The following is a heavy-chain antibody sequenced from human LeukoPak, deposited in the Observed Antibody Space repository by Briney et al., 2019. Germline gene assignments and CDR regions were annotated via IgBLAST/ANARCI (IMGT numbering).Heavy chain of an antibody. J-gene: IGHJ5*02. Sequence: GGSLRLSCAASGFTFSSYSMNWVRQAPGKGLEWVAFIRYDGSNKYYADSVKGRFTISRDNSKNTLYLQMNSLRAEDTAVYYCAKDLIPAAMGNWFDPWGQGTLVTVSS. CDR1: GFTFSSYS. V-gene: IGHV3-30*02. CDR2: IRYDGSNK. CDR3: AKDLIPAAMGNWFDP. D-gene: IGHD2-2*01.